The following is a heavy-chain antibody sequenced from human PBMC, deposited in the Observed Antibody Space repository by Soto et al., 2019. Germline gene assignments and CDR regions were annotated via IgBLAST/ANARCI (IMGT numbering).Heavy chain of an antibody. J-gene: IGHJ4*02. CDR2: INGDGSST. CDR3: ARSSYYYDSSGLHY. Sequence: EVQLVESGGGLVQPGGSLRLSCAASGFTFSTYWMHWVRQVPGKGLVWVSHINGDGSSTSYADSVRGRFSFSRDNAKNTVDLQMNSLRADDTAVYYCARSSYYYDSSGLHYWGQGTLVTVSS. D-gene: IGHD3-22*01. CDR1: GFTFSTYW. V-gene: IGHV3-74*01.